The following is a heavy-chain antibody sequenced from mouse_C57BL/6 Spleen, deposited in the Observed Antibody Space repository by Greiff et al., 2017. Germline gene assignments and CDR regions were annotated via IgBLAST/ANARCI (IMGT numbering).Heavy chain of an antibody. CDR2: ISAGGSYT. Sequence: EVKLVESGGGLVKPGGSLKLSCAASGFTFSSYAMSWVRQTPEKRLEWVATISAGGSYTYYPDNVKGRFTITRDNTKNNLYLQMSHLKSEDTAMYYCARDPTYYSKEDYAMDYWGQGTSVTVSS. V-gene: IGHV5-4*01. J-gene: IGHJ4*01. CDR1: GFTFSSYA. D-gene: IGHD2-5*01. CDR3: ARDPTYYSKEDYAMDY.